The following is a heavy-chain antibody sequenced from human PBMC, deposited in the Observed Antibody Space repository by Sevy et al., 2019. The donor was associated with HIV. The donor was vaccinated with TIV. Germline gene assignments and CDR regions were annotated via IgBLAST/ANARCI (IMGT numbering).Heavy chain of an antibody. CDR1: GFTFSSYS. Sequence: GGSLRLSCAASGFTFSSYSMNWVRQAPGKGLQWISYISTGGGTIFYADSVKGRFTIPRDNAKNSVFLQMNSLRAEDTAVYFCATSRRDYYNYYFDYWGHGTLVTVSS. V-gene: IGHV3-48*04. CDR2: ISTGGGTI. D-gene: IGHD3-22*01. CDR3: ATSRRDYYNYYFDY. J-gene: IGHJ4*01.